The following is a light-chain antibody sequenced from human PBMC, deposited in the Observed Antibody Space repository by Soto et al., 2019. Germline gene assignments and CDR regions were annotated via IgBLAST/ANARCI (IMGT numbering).Light chain of an antibody. Sequence: QSALTQPASVSGSPGQSITISCTGTSSDIGAFTFVSWYQQHPGKVPKLMIFDVNRRPSGVSDRFSGSKSGNTAYLTISGLQAEDEGDYYCSSYTSSSTHVFGCGTKLTVL. CDR2: DVN. CDR3: SSYTSSSTHV. CDR1: SSDIGAFTF. J-gene: IGLJ1*01. V-gene: IGLV2-14*03.